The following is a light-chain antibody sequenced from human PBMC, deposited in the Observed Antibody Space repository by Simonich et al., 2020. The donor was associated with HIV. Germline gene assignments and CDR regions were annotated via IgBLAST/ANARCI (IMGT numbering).Light chain of an antibody. V-gene: IGKV3-15*01. CDR1: QSVSSN. CDR2: DAS. Sequence: EIVMTQSPATLSVSPGERATLSCRASQSVSSNLAWYQQKPGQAPRLLIYDASPTATGIPARFSGSGSGTEFTLTISSMQSEDFAVYYCQQYYSSPHTFGQGTRLEIK. J-gene: IGKJ2*01. CDR3: QQYYSSPHT.